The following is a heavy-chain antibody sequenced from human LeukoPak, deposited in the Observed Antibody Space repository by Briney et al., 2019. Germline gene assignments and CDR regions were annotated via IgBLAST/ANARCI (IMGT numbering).Heavy chain of an antibody. J-gene: IGHJ6*02. V-gene: IGHV1-8*01. CDR3: AKHHQYYDFWSGYYSYYYYGMDV. CDR1: GYTFTSYD. Sequence: ASVKVSCKASGYTFTSYDINWVRQATGQGLEWVGWMNPNSGNTGYAQKFQGRVTMTRNTSISTAYMELSSLRSEDTAVYYCAKHHQYYDFWSGYYSYYYYGMDVWGQGTTVTVSS. CDR2: MNPNSGNT. D-gene: IGHD3-3*01.